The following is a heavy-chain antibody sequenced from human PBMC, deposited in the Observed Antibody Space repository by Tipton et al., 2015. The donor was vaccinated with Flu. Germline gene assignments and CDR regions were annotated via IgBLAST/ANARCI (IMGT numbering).Heavy chain of an antibody. CDR3: ATGPRITIFGVRNGGTDY. V-gene: IGHV3-11*01. Sequence: SLRLSCAASGFTFSDYYMSWIRQAPGKGLEWVSYISSSGSTIYYADSVKGRFTISRDNAKNSLYLQMNSLRAEDTAVYYCATGPRITIFGVRNGGTDYWGQGTLVTVSS. CDR1: GFTFSDYY. J-gene: IGHJ4*02. D-gene: IGHD3-3*01. CDR2: ISSSGSTI.